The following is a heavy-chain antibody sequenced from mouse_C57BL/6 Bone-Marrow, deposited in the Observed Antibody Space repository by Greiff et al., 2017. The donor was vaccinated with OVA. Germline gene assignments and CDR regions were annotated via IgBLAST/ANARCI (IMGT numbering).Heavy chain of an antibody. CDR2: IDPSDSYT. Sequence: QVQLQQPGAELVMPGASVKLSCKASGYTFTSYWMHWVKQRPGQGLEWIGEIDPSDSYTNYNQKFKGKSTLTVDKSSSTADMQLSSLTSEDSAVYYCARGVAGRWFAYWGQGTLVTVSA. CDR3: ARGVAGRWFAY. CDR1: GYTFTSYW. V-gene: IGHV1-69*01. J-gene: IGHJ3*01. D-gene: IGHD4-1*01.